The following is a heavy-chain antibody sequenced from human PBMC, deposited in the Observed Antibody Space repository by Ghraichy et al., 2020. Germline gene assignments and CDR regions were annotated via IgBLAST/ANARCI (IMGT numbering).Heavy chain of an antibody. Sequence: SQTLSLTCAVYGGSFSGYYWSWIRQPPGKGLEWIGEINHSGSTNYNPSLKSRVTILVDTSKNQFSLKLSSVTAADTAVYYCARGGRITMVRGVTQRVYYYYYMDVWGKGTTVTVSS. CDR2: INHSGST. J-gene: IGHJ6*03. V-gene: IGHV4-34*01. CDR1: GGSFSGYY. CDR3: ARGGRITMVRGVTQRVYYYYYMDV. D-gene: IGHD3-10*01.